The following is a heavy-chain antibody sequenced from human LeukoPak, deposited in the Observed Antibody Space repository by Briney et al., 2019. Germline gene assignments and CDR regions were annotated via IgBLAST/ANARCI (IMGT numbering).Heavy chain of an antibody. CDR3: LMVRGVIITLSGCDY. D-gene: IGHD3-10*01. V-gene: IGHV3-30*04. CDR2: ISYDGSNK. CDR1: GFTFSSYA. J-gene: IGHJ4*02. Sequence: PGGSLRLSCAASGFTFSSYAMHWVRQAPGKGLEWVAVISYDGSNKYYADSVKGRFTISRDNSKNTLYLQMNSLRAEDTAVYYCLMVRGVIITLSGCDYWGQGTLVTVSS.